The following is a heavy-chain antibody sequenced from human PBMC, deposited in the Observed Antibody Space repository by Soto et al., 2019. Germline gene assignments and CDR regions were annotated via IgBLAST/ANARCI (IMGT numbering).Heavy chain of an antibody. CDR1: GLNVNINY. V-gene: IGHV3-53*01. CDR3: ASGPTLAARLGWNYFDP. CDR2: IHGGGNK. J-gene: IGHJ5*02. Sequence: GSLRLSCATSGLNVNINYVTWVRQAPGKGLEWLSIIHGGGNKFYSDSVKGRFTISRDTSKNTVYLQMSSLTVDDTAVYYCASGPTLAARLGWNYFDPWGQGTLVTVSS. D-gene: IGHD6-6*01.